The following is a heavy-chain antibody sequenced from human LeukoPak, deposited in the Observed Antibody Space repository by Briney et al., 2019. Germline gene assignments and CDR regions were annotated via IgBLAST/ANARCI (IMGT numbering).Heavy chain of an antibody. Sequence: ASVKVSCKASGYSLSNYGITWVRQAPGQRLEWMGWINTYLGHTNYAQNLQGRVTMTRDTSISTAYMEVSRLRSDDTAVYYCARVSEGYSSRWYDYWGQGTLVTVSS. CDR3: ARVSEGYSSRWYDY. D-gene: IGHD6-13*01. CDR1: GYSLSNYG. CDR2: INTYLGHT. J-gene: IGHJ4*02. V-gene: IGHV1-18*01.